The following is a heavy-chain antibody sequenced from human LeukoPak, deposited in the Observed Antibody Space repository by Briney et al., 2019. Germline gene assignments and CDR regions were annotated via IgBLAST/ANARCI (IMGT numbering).Heavy chain of an antibody. V-gene: IGHV4-38-2*02. CDR1: GYSIRSGYF. CDR3: ARVKYCSGGSCYKNGYYYYYYYMDV. J-gene: IGHJ6*03. D-gene: IGHD2-15*01. Sequence: PSETLSLTCTVSGYSIRSGYFWGWIRQPPGKGLEWIGEINHSGSTNYNPSLKSRVTISVDTSKNQFSLKLSSVTAADTAVYYCARVKYCSGGSCYKNGYYYYYYYMDVWGKGTTVTVSS. CDR2: INHSGST.